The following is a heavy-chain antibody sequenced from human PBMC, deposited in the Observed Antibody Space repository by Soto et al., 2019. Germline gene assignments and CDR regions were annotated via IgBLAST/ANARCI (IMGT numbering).Heavy chain of an antibody. D-gene: IGHD2-15*01. CDR1: GYTFTSYD. Sequence: QVQLVQSGAEVKKPGASVKVSCKPSGYTFTSYDISWVRQAPGQGLEWMGWISTYNGNTNYAQKLQGRVTMTTDTSTSTAYMELRSLRSDDTAVYYCARGFRVAATRWWFDPWGQGTLVTVSS. J-gene: IGHJ5*02. CDR3: ARGFRVAATRWWFDP. CDR2: ISTYNGNT. V-gene: IGHV1-18*01.